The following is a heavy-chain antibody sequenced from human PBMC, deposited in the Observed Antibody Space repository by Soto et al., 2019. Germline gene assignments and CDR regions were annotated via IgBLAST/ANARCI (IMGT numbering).Heavy chain of an antibody. J-gene: IGHJ6*02. Sequence: HPGGSLRLSCAASGFTFSSYSISWVRQAPWKGLEWVSAISGSGVSTYYADSVKGRFTISRDNSKNTLYLQMNSLRAEDTAVYYCPTFPAKLRSHPDTRYYYYGMDVWGQRITLTVSS. CDR2: ISGSGVST. CDR1: GFTFSSYS. V-gene: IGHV3-23*01. CDR3: PTFPAKLRSHPDTRYYYYGMDV. D-gene: IGHD2-15*01.